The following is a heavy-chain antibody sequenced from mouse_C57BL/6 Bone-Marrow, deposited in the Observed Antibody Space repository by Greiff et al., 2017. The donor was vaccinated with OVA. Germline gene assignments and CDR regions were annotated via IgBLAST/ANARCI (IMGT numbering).Heavy chain of an antibody. D-gene: IGHD2-3*01. CDR3: ARSDGYYVDY. J-gene: IGHJ2*01. CDR2: INPSSGYT. CDR1: GYTFTSYW. V-gene: IGHV1-7*01. Sequence: VQLQQSGAELAKPGASVKLSCKASGYTFTSYWMHWVKQRPGQGLEWIGYINPSSGYTKYNQKFKDKATLPADKSYSTAYMQLSSLTYEDSAVYYCARSDGYYVDYWGQGTTLTVSS.